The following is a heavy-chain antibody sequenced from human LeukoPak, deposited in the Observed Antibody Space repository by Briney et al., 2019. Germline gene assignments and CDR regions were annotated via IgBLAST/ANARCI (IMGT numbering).Heavy chain of an antibody. D-gene: IGHD3-22*01. CDR2: IYTSGST. J-gene: IGHJ3*02. Sequence: PSETLSLTSTVSGGSISSGSYYWSWIRQPAGKGLEWIGRIYTSGSTNYNPSLKSRVTISVDTSKNQFSLKLRSVTAADTAVYYCARGIVADAFDIWGQGTMVTVSS. CDR1: GGSISSGSYY. CDR3: ARGIVADAFDI. V-gene: IGHV4-61*02.